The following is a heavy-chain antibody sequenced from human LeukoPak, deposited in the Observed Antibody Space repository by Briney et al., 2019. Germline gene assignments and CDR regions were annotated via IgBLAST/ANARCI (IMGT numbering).Heavy chain of an antibody. D-gene: IGHD6-6*01. CDR3: ARENEYSSSSFDY. CDR2: ISNNGDTI. CDR1: GFTFSSYE. V-gene: IGHV3-48*03. Sequence: GGSLRLSCAASGFTFSSYEMNWVRQAPGKGLEWVSFISNNGDTITYVDSVKGRFTISRDNAKNSLYLQMNSLRAEDTAVYYCARENEYSSSSFDYWGQGTLVTVSS. J-gene: IGHJ4*02.